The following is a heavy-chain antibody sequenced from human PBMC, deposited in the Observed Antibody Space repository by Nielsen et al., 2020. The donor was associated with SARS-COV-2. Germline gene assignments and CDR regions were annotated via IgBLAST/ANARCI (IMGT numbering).Heavy chain of an antibody. CDR3: ARDRWGSSRWDY. J-gene: IGHJ4*02. D-gene: IGHD6-13*01. CDR2: INAGNGNT. V-gene: IGHV1-3*01. Sequence: ASVKVSCKASGYTFTSYAMHWVRQAPGQGLEWMGWINAGNGNTKYSQKFQGRVTITRDTSASTAYMELSSLRSKDTAVYYCARDRWGSSRWDYWGQGTLVTVSS. CDR1: GYTFTSYA.